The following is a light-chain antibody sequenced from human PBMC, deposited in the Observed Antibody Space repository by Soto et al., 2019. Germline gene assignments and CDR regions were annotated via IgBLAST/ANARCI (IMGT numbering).Light chain of an antibody. CDR1: QSVRTS. Sequence: EIVLTQSPATLSLSPGERATLCCRASQSVRTSLAWYQQQPGQAPRLLIYDASNRATGIPARFSGSGSGTDFTLTISSLQPKDFAVYYCQQRSNWPGTFGQGTKVEIK. J-gene: IGKJ1*01. V-gene: IGKV3-11*01. CDR3: QQRSNWPGT. CDR2: DAS.